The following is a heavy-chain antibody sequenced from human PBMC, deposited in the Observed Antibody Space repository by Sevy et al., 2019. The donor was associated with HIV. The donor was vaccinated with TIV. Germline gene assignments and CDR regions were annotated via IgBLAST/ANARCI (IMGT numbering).Heavy chain of an antibody. CDR2: IRYDGSNK. J-gene: IGHJ2*01. CDR3: AKDGVPQHVEMATIKDWYFDL. CDR1: GFTFSSYG. Sequence: GGSLRLSCAASGFTFSSYGMHWVRQAPGKGLEWVAFIRYDGSNKYYADSVKGRFTISRDNSKNTLYLQMNSLRAEDTAVYYCAKDGVPQHVEMATIKDWYFDLWGRGTLVTVSS. V-gene: IGHV3-30*02. D-gene: IGHD5-12*01.